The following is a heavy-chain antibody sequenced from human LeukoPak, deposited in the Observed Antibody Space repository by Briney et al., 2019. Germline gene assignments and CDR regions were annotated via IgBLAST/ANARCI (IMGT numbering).Heavy chain of an antibody. CDR3: ARPRWDDYGDLYFDY. CDR1: GGSISSYY. CDR2: IYYSGST. Sequence: SETLSLTRTVSGGSISSYYWSWIRQPPGKGLEWIGYIYYSGSTNYNPSLKSRVTISVDTSKNQFSLKLSSVTATDTAVYYCARPRWDDYGDLYFDYWGQGTLVTVSS. V-gene: IGHV4-59*08. J-gene: IGHJ4*02. D-gene: IGHD4-17*01.